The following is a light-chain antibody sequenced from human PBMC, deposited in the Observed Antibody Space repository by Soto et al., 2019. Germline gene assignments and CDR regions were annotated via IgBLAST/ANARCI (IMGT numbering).Light chain of an antibody. CDR1: NSNIGSNT. CDR3: AAWDDSLNGWV. J-gene: IGLJ3*02. V-gene: IGLV1-44*01. CDR2: SNN. Sequence: QSVLTQPPSASGTPGQRVTISCSGSNSNIGSNTVNWYQQLPGTAPKLLIYSNNQRASGVPDRFSGSKSGTSASLAISGLQSEDEVDYYCAAWDDSLNGWVFGGGTKLTVL.